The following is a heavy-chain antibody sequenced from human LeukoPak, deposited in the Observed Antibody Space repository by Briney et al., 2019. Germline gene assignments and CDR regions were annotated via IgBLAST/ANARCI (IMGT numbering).Heavy chain of an antibody. Sequence: PGGSLRLSCAASGFTFSSYGMHWVRQAPGKGLEWVAFIRYDGSNKYYADSVKGRFTISRDNSKNTLYLQMNSLRAEDTAVYYCARERWLRYYFDYWGQGILVTVSS. CDR2: IRYDGSNK. CDR3: ARERWLRYYFDY. V-gene: IGHV3-30*02. D-gene: IGHD3-22*01. CDR1: GFTFSSYG. J-gene: IGHJ4*02.